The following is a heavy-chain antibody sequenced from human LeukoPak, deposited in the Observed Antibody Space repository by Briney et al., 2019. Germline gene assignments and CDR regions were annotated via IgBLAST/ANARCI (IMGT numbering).Heavy chain of an antibody. V-gene: IGHV4-34*01. CDR1: GGSFSGYY. CDR2: INHSGST. Sequence: SETLSLTCAVYGGSFSGYYWSWIRQPPGKGLEWIGEINHSGSTNYNPSLKSRVTISVDTSKNQFSLKLSSVTAADTAVYYCARDSEVVTPFDYWGQGTLVTVSS. CDR3: ARDSEVVTPFDY. D-gene: IGHD4-23*01. J-gene: IGHJ4*02.